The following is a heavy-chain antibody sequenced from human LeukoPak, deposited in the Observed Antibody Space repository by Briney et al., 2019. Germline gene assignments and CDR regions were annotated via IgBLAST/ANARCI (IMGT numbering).Heavy chain of an antibody. CDR3: ARGLFGYSSGWGPSGY. CDR2: INWNGGST. D-gene: IGHD6-19*01. Sequence: PGGSLRLSCAASGFTFSSYAMSWVRQAPGKGLEWVSGINWNGGSTGYADSVKGRFTISRDNAKNSLYLQMNSLRAEDTALYYCARGLFGYSSGWGPSGYWGQGTLVTVSS. CDR1: GFTFSSYA. J-gene: IGHJ4*02. V-gene: IGHV3-20*04.